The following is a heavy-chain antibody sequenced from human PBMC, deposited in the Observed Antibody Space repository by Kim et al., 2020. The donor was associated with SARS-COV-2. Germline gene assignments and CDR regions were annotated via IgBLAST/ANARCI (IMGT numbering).Heavy chain of an antibody. J-gene: IGHJ6*02. CDR1: GFTFSSYS. Sequence: GESLRLSCAASGFTFSSYSMNWVRQAPGQGLEWVSSISSSSSYIYYADSVKGRVTISRDNAKNSLYLHMNSLRAEDTAVYYCKKSPGYYYYGRDVWGQGTRVPV. CDR3: KKSPGYYYYGRDV. V-gene: IGHV3-21*01. CDR2: ISSSSSYI.